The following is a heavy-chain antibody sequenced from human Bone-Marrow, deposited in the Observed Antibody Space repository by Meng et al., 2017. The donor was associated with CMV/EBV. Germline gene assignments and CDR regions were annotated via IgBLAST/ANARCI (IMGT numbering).Heavy chain of an antibody. CDR1: GDSISSFY. CDR3: ARDHGRGLRDQYYGLDV. J-gene: IGHJ6*02. D-gene: IGHD3/OR15-3a*01. V-gene: IGHV4-59*01. CDR2: ISYSGTT. Sequence: SETLSLTCTVSGDSISSFYWHWIRQSPGKGLEWIGYISYSGTTNYYPSLKSRVTISRDTSKNQFSLKLTSVTPADTAVYYCARDHGRGLRDQYYGLDVWGQGTTVTVSS.